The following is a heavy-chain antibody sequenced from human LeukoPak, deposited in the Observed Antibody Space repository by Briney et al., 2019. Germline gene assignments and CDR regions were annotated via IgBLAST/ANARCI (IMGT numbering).Heavy chain of an antibody. CDR1: GFTFSIYS. V-gene: IGHV3-21*04. CDR3: TGNYYGSGSYADFDY. Sequence: PGGSLRLSCAASGFTFSIYSMNWVRQAPGKGLEWVSSISSSSSYIYYADSVKGRFTISRDNAKNSLYLQMDSLKTEDTAVYYCTGNYYGSGSYADFDYWGQGTLVTVSS. D-gene: IGHD3-10*01. J-gene: IGHJ4*02. CDR2: ISSSSSYI.